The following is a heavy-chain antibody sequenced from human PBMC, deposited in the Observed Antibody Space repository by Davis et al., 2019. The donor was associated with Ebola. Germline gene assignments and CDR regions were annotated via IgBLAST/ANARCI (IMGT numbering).Heavy chain of an antibody. J-gene: IGHJ6*04. CDR1: GFTFSTYN. CDR2: ISTSGSTI. CDR3: ARDVVVRGLYYYAMDV. Sequence: GGSLRLSCSASGFTFSTYNMNWVRQAPGKGLEWVSYISTSGSTIYYADSVKGRFTISRDNAKNSLYLQMNSLRDEDTAMYYCARDVVVRGLYYYAMDVWGKGTTVTVSS. V-gene: IGHV3-48*02. D-gene: IGHD3-10*01.